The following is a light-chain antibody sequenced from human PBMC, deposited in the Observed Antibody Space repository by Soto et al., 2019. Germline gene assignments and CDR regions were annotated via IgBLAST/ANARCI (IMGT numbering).Light chain of an antibody. V-gene: IGLV2-14*01. CDR2: DVS. Sequence: QSALTQPASVSGSPGQSITISCTGTSSDVGGSNYVSWYQQHQGKAPKLMIYDVSNRPSGVSNPFSGSKSSNTATLTISGLQAEDEDDYYCSSYTRSSPDLDVFGNGTKLPVL. J-gene: IGLJ1*01. CDR1: SSDVGGSNY. CDR3: SSYTRSSPDLDV.